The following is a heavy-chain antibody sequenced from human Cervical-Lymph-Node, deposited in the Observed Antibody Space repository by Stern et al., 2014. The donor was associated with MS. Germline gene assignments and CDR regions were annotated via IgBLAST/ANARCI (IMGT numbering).Heavy chain of an antibody. Sequence: VQLVESGAEVKKPGASVKLSCKASGYTFTKYPIHWVRQAPGQRLEWLGWINGDNGNTKYSQNFQDRVTFSRDTSASTAYMELSSLRSEDTAVYYCARGEGYYYDSSGLYYFESWGQGTLVTVSS. CDR3: ARGEGYYYDSSGLYYFES. CDR2: INGDNGNT. V-gene: IGHV1-3*01. CDR1: GYTFTKYP. J-gene: IGHJ4*02. D-gene: IGHD3-22*01.